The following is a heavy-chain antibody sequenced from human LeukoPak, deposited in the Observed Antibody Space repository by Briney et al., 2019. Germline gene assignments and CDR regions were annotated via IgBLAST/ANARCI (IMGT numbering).Heavy chain of an antibody. V-gene: IGHV3-23*01. Sequence: GGSLRLSCAASGFTFSSYAMSWVRQAPGKGLEWVSVLSGSGGSTYYADSVKGRFTISRDNSKNTLYLQMNSLRAEDTAVYYCAKDRCSGGSCYTVGSFDYWGQGTLVTVSS. CDR3: AKDRCSGGSCYTVGSFDY. CDR1: GFTFSSYA. CDR2: LSGSGGST. D-gene: IGHD2-15*01. J-gene: IGHJ4*02.